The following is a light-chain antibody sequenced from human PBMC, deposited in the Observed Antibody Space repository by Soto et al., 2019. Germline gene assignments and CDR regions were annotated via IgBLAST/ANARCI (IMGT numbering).Light chain of an antibody. Sequence: QSVLTQPPSVSAAPGQKVTISCSGSSSNIGENYVSWYQQLPGTAPKLLIYQNNKRPSGIPDRFSGSKSGTSATLGITGLQTGDEADYYCGTWDSSLSAWVFGGGTKL. V-gene: IGLV1-51*02. CDR2: QNN. J-gene: IGLJ3*02. CDR3: GTWDSSLSAWV. CDR1: SSNIGENY.